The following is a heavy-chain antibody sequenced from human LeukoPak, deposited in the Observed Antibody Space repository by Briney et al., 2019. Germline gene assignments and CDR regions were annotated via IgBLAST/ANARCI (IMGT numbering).Heavy chain of an antibody. Sequence: PGGSLRLSCAASGFTFSSYAMSWVRQAPGKGLEWVSAISGSGGSTYYADSVKGRYTISRDNSKNTLYLQMNSLRAEDTAVYYCAKRRESSGWYDLDYWGQGTLVTVSS. V-gene: IGHV3-23*01. CDR2: ISGSGGST. CDR3: AKRRESSGWYDLDY. J-gene: IGHJ4*02. D-gene: IGHD6-19*01. CDR1: GFTFSSYA.